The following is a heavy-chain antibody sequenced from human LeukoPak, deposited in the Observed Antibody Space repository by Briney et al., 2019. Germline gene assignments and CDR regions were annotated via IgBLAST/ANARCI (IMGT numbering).Heavy chain of an antibody. D-gene: IGHD3-22*01. CDR2: MNPNSGDT. CDR1: GYTFTSYG. J-gene: IGHJ4*02. Sequence: ASVKVSCKASGYTFTSYGISWVRQATGQGLEWMGWMNPNSGDTAYAQKFQGRVAMTRDTSIGTAYMELSSLTSEDTAVYYCARGLGDYYDTSGYYYAVPAHWGQGTLVTVSS. V-gene: IGHV1-8*02. CDR3: ARGLGDYYDTSGYYYAVPAH.